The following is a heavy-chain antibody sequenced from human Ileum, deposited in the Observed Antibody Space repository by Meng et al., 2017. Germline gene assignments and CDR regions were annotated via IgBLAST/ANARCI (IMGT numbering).Heavy chain of an antibody. CDR3: ARHGGYSQDF. CDR2: IDHSDSA. J-gene: IGHJ4*02. D-gene: IGHD4-23*01. CDR1: SASITINTY. Sequence: SVPGGGWTPVTLSLTFPCLSASITINTYWRWVRRPPVKGLEWIGQIDHSDSAYFNPSLKSRVTMSVNKSNSQFPQMLTSETAADTSIYYCARHGGYSQDFWGQGTLVTVSS. V-gene: IGHV4-4*03.